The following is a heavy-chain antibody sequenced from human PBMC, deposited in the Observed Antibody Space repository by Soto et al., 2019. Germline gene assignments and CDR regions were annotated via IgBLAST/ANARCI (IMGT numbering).Heavy chain of an antibody. CDR1: GGSISSYY. Sequence: SETLSLTCTVSGGSISSYYGGWFRQPPGKGLEWIGYIYYSGSTNYNPSLKSRVTISVDTSKNQFSLRLNSVTAADTAVYYCARRWGGTFDIWGQGTMVTVSS. CDR2: IYYSGST. J-gene: IGHJ3*02. V-gene: IGHV4-59*08. D-gene: IGHD3-10*01. CDR3: ARRWGGTFDI.